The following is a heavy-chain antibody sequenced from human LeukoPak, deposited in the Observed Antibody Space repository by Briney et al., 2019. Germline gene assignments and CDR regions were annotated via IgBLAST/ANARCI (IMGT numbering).Heavy chain of an antibody. D-gene: IGHD2-2*01. CDR2: INHSGST. CDR3: AALSPDIVVVPAAMTMYNWFDP. J-gene: IGHJ5*02. Sequence: SETLSLTCAVYGVSFSGYYWSWIRQPPGKGLEWLGEINHSGSTNYNPSLKSRVTISVDTSKNQFSLKLSSVTAADTAVYYCAALSPDIVVVPAAMTMYNWFDPWGQGTLVTVSS. V-gene: IGHV4-34*01. CDR1: GVSFSGYY.